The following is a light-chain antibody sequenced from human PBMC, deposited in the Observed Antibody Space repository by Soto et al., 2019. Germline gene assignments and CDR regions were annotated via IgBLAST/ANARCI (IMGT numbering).Light chain of an antibody. CDR2: EVN. CDR3: ASYAGSNNLL. CDR1: SSDVGANNF. V-gene: IGLV2-8*01. J-gene: IGLJ2*01. Sequence: QSVVTQSPSASGSPGQSVTISCTGTSSDVGANNFVAWYQQFPGKAPKLIIYEVNKRLSGVPDRFSGSKSGITASLTVSGLHAEDEADYFCASYAGSNNLLFGGGTKLTVL.